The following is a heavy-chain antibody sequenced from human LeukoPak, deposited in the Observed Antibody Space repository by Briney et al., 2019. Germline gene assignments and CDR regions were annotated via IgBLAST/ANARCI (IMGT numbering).Heavy chain of an antibody. V-gene: IGHV1-69*13. D-gene: IGHD2-2*01. CDR2: IIPIFGTA. Sequence: SGKVSCKASGGTFSSYAISWVRQAPGQGLELMGGIIPIFGTANYAQKFQGRVTITADESTSTAYMELSSLRSEDTAVYYCASGLGYCSSTSCLYYYGMDVWGQGTTVTVSS. CDR3: ASGLGYCSSTSCLYYYGMDV. CDR1: GGTFSSYA. J-gene: IGHJ6*02.